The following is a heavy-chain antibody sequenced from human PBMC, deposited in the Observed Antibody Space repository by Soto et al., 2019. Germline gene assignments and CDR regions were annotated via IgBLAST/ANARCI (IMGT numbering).Heavy chain of an antibody. Sequence: SATLSLTCAFSGFSISSSNWWSWVRQPPGKGLEWIGEIYHSGSTNYNPSLKSRVTISVDKSKNQFSLKLSSVTAADTAVYYCASVRGGYYYAMDVWGQGTTVT. D-gene: IGHD3-10*02. CDR2: IYHSGST. J-gene: IGHJ6*02. V-gene: IGHV4-4*02. CDR1: GFSISSSNW. CDR3: ASVRGGYYYAMDV.